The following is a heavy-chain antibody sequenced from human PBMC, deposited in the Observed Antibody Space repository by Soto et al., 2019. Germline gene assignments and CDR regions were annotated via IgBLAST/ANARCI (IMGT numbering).Heavy chain of an antibody. D-gene: IGHD3-16*01. CDR3: AKHDVGDYFDY. CDR1: GGSINSNTYY. CDR2: IYWSGGA. V-gene: IGHV4-39*01. Sequence: PSETLSLTCSVSGGSINSNTYYWGWIRQPPGKGLEWIGSIYWSGGAYYNPSLKSRVTISVDTSKNQFSLKLTSVTAADTAVYYCAKHDVGDYFDYWGQGTLVTVSS. J-gene: IGHJ4*02.